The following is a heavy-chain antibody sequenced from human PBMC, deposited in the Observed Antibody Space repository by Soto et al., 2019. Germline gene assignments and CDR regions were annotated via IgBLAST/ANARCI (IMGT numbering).Heavy chain of an antibody. Sequence: SETLSLTCTVSGGSISSYRWSWIRQPAGKGLEWVGRLNTYGNTHYNPSLKSRVTVSVDTSRNQFFLTLRSVTAADSAVYHCGRESGETWDYEASWGQGTPVTVSS. CDR2: LNTYGNT. V-gene: IGHV4-4*07. CDR3: GRESGETWDYEAS. CDR1: GGSISSYR. J-gene: IGHJ5*02. D-gene: IGHD1-7*01.